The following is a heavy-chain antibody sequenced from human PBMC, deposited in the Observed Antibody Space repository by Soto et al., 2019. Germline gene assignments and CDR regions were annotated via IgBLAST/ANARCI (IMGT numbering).Heavy chain of an antibody. J-gene: IGHJ5*02. V-gene: IGHV3-23*01. D-gene: IGHD2-15*01. CDR1: GFTFSSYA. Sequence: EVQLLESGGGLVQPGGSLRLSCAGSGFTFSSYAMSWVRQAPGKGLEWVSTITSSGGTTYYADSVKGRFTISRDNSSNSLYLQMNSLRSADTAVYYCANCPSLYTPTYNWFDPWGQGTLVTVSS. CDR3: ANCPSLYTPTYNWFDP. CDR2: ITSSGGTT.